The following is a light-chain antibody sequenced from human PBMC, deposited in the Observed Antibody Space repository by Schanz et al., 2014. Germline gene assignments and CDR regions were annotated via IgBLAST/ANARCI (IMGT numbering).Light chain of an antibody. J-gene: IGLJ3*02. CDR1: SDVVEGYNF. CDR2: EVR. Sequence: QSVLTQPPSASGSPGQSVTISCTATSDVVEGYNFVSWYQQHPGRAPKLLIYEVRQRPSGVSDRFSGSKSGYTASLTISGLLAEDEADYYCSSYTSTDTWLFGGGTKLTVL. V-gene: IGLV2-8*01. CDR3: SSYTSTDTWL.